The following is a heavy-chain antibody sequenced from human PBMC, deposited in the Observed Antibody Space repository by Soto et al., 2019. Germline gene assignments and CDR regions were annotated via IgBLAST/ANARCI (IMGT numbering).Heavy chain of an antibody. D-gene: IGHD6-25*01. CDR3: ARSAESSLFNFDY. V-gene: IGHV4-30-2*01. CDR2: IYHSGST. CDR1: GGSISSGGYS. Sequence: SETLSLTCAVSGGSISSGGYSWSWIRQPPGKGLEWIGYIYHSGSTYYNPSLKSRVTISVDRSKNQFSLKLSSVTAADTAVYYCARSAESSLFNFDYWGQGTLVTVSS. J-gene: IGHJ4*02.